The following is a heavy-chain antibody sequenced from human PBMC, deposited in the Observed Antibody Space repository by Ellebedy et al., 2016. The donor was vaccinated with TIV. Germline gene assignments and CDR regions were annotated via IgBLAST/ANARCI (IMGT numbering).Heavy chain of an antibody. CDR3: ASGYYDTLTGSTGGDFDS. Sequence: SETLSLTCTVSNYSISSGSYWGWIRQPPGQGLEWIGSIYHIGSTYYNPSLKSRVTISVDTSKNQLYLKLSSVTAADTAVYYCASGYYDTLTGSTGGDFDSWGQGTLVTVSS. CDR2: IYHIGST. V-gene: IGHV4-38-2*02. CDR1: NYSISSGSY. J-gene: IGHJ4*02. D-gene: IGHD3-9*01.